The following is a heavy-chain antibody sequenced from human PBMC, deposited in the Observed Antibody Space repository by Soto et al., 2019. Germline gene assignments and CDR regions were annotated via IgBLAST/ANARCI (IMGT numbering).Heavy chain of an antibody. CDR1: SYTFSGYY. CDR2: INPNSGGT. V-gene: IGHV1-2*04. D-gene: IGHD6-19*01. J-gene: IGHJ4*02. CDR3: ARGTSSGWVVDY. Sequence: VKVSCKASSYTFSGYYMHWVRQAPGQGREWMGWINPNSGGTNYAQKFQGWVTMTRDTSISTAYMELSRLRSDETAVYYCARGTSSGWVVDYWGQGTLVTVSS.